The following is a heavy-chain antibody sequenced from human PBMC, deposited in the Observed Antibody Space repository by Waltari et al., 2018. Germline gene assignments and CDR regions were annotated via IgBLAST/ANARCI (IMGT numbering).Heavy chain of an antibody. D-gene: IGHD3-10*01. CDR1: GGSISSGGYY. J-gene: IGHJ3*02. V-gene: IGHV4-31*03. CDR3: ARDPNAVRGVTHAFDI. Sequence: QVQLQESGPGLVKPSQTLSLTCTVSGGSISSGGYYWSWIRQHPGKGLEWIGYIYYSWSTYYNPSLKSRVTISVDTSKNQFSLKLSSVTAADTAVYYCARDPNAVRGVTHAFDIWGQGTMVTVSS. CDR2: IYYSWST.